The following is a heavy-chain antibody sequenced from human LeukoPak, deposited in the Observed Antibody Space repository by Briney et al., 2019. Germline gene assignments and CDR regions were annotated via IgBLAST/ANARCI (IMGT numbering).Heavy chain of an antibody. Sequence: KPSVTLSLTCSVSGGSISTYYWSWIRQPPEKGLEWIGYIYYTGSTNYNPSLKSRITMSVDMSKNQFSLKLSSVTAADTAVYYCARDLGTGSYYPFEFWGQGTLVTVSS. CDR1: GGSISTYY. CDR2: IYYTGST. CDR3: ARDLGTGSYYPFEF. V-gene: IGHV4-59*01. J-gene: IGHJ4*02. D-gene: IGHD1-26*01.